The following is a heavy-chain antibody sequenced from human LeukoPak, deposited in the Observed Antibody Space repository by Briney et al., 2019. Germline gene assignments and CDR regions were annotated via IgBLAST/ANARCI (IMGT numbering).Heavy chain of an antibody. CDR1: GFPFNDYE. V-gene: IGHV3-48*03. CDR3: ARNSYAFDM. Sequence: GGSLRLSCAASGFPFNDYEMNWVRQAPGKGLEWVSYISSSGRTIFYADSVKGRFTISRDNAKNPLYLQIAGLGAEYTAVYSAARNSYAFDMWGQGTMVTVSS. J-gene: IGHJ3*02. CDR2: ISSSGRTI.